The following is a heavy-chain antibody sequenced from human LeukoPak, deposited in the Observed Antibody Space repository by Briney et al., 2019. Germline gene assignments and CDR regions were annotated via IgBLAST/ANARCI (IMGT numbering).Heavy chain of an antibody. CDR1: GGSISSGSYY. D-gene: IGHD6-13*01. CDR2: IYTSGST. Sequence: KPSQTLSLTCAVSGGSISSGSYYWSWIRQPAGKGLEWIGRIYTSGSTNYNPSLKSRVTISVDTSKNQFSLKLSSVTAADTAVYYCARDKLGYPFDYWGQGTLVTVSS. CDR3: ARDKLGYPFDY. J-gene: IGHJ4*02. V-gene: IGHV4-61*02.